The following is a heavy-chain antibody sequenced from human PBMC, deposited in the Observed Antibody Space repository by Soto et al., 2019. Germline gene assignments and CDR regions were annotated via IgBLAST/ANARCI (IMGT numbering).Heavy chain of an antibody. D-gene: IGHD3-22*01. CDR1: GGSISSGSYN. CDR3: ARDQLYYNDISGRPLNAFDV. V-gene: IGHV4-39*02. CDR2: IHYSGNT. Sequence: SETLSLTCTVSGGSISSGSYNWGWIRQPPGKGLEWIGSIHYSGNTYYNPSLKSRVTISVDTSKNQFSLKLSSVTAEDTAVYYCARDQLYYNDISGRPLNAFDVWGQGTMVTVSS. J-gene: IGHJ3*01.